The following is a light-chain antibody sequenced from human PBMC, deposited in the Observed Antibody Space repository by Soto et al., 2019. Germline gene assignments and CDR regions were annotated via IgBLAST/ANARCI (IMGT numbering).Light chain of an antibody. CDR1: IRDVGAYNL. V-gene: IGLV2-14*01. Sequence: QSALTQPASVSGSAGQSITISCSGTIRDVGAYNLVSWYQQHPGTAPKLIIYEVRNRPSGISSRFSGSRSGNTASLTISGLQAEDEGDYYCSAYTARRTLVFGGGTKLTVL. J-gene: IGLJ3*02. CDR2: EVR. CDR3: SAYTARRTLV.